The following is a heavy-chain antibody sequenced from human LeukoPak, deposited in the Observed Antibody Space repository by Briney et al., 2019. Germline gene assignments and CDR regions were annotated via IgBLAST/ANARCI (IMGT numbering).Heavy chain of an antibody. CDR1: GFTVSSHY. J-gene: IGHJ6*03. CDR2: IYDSGST. D-gene: IGHD4-17*01. CDR3: ARLLYGDYATLRYYYYYMDV. V-gene: IGHV4-59*02. Sequence: GSLRLSCAASGFTVSSHYMSWIRQPPGKGLEWIGYIYDSGSTNYNPSLKSRVTISVDTSKNQFSLKLSSVTAADTAVYYCARLLYGDYATLRYYYYYMDVWGKGTTVTISS.